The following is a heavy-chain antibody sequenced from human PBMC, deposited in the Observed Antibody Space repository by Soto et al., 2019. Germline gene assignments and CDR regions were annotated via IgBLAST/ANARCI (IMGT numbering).Heavy chain of an antibody. Sequence: SQTKRVPRTVADGNIIDVGCYWSSIKQPPGKGLEWIGYIYYSGRTYYNPSLESRVTISVDTSKNQFSLKMNFVTAADTAVYYCARLKGSYWWLDYWGQGTLVTVSS. CDR1: DGNIIDVGCY. CDR2: IYYSGRT. J-gene: IGHJ4*02. V-gene: IGHV4-30-2*03. D-gene: IGHD3-10*01. CDR3: ARLKGSYWWLDY.